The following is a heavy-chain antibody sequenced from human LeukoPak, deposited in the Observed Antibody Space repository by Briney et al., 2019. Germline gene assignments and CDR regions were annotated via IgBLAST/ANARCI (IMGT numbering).Heavy chain of an antibody. CDR2: VIPIFGTA. D-gene: IGHD3-3*01. CDR1: GGTFSSYA. J-gene: IGHJ3*02. CDR3: ARTYYDFWSGPRDHAFDI. Sequence: SVKVSCKASGGTFSSYAISWVRQAPGQGLKWMGRVIPIFGTANYAQKFQGRVTITTDESTSTAYMELSSLRSEDTAVCYCARTYYDFWSGPRDHAFDIWGQGTMVTVSS. V-gene: IGHV1-69*05.